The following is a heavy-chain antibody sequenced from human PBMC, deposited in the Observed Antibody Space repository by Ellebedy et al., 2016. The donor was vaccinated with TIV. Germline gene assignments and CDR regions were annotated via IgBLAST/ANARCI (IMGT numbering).Heavy chain of an antibody. V-gene: IGHV3-30*04. CDR2: ISYDGSNQ. J-gene: IGHJ6*03. CDR3: ARDTPHYGASKYYYHYMDV. D-gene: IGHD4-17*01. CDR1: GFIFSSYA. Sequence: PGGSLRLSCAASGFIFSSYAMPWVRQAPGKGLEWVAVISYDGSNQYYADSVKGRLTVSRDNSKNTLYLQMNSLRADDTAVYYCARDTPHYGASKYYYHYMDVWGKGTTVTVSS.